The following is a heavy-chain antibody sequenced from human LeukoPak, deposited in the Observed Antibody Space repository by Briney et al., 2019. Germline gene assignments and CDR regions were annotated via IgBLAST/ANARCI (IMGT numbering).Heavy chain of an antibody. J-gene: IGHJ4*02. V-gene: IGHV3-7*01. CDR3: ARDSGGSGSYYLPPFDY. Sequence: PGGSLRLSCTASGFTFGDYAMSWFRQAPGKGLEWVANIKQDGSEKYYVDSVKGRFTISRDNAKNSLYLQMNSLRAEDTAVYYCARDSGGSGSYYLPPFDYWGQGTLVTVSS. CDR1: GFTFGDYA. CDR2: IKQDGSEK. D-gene: IGHD3-10*01.